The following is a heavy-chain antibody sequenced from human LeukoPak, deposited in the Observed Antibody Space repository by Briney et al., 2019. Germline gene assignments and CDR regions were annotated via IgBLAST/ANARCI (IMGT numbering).Heavy chain of an antibody. V-gene: IGHV1-8*01. Sequence: ASVKVSCKASGYAFTSYDINWVRQATGQGLEWMGWMNPNSGNTGYAQKFQGRVTMTRNTSISTAYMELSSLRSEDTAVYYCARAGKRITMVRGVVYWFDPWGQGTLVTVSS. D-gene: IGHD3-10*01. CDR1: GYAFTSYD. CDR2: MNPNSGNT. J-gene: IGHJ5*02. CDR3: ARAGKRITMVRGVVYWFDP.